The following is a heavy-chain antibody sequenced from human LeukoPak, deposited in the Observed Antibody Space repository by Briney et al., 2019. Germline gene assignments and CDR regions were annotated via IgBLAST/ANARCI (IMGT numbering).Heavy chain of an antibody. J-gene: IGHJ6*02. CDR3: ARDFPYYDILTGYYLETYYYGMDV. V-gene: IGHV3-74*01. CDR1: GFTFSSYW. CDR2: INCDGGST. D-gene: IGHD3-9*01. Sequence: GGSLRLSCAASGFTFSSYWMHWVRQAPGNGLVWVSRINCDGGSTSYADSVKGRFTISRDNAKNTLYLQMNSLRAEDTAVYYCARDFPYYDILTGYYLETYYYGMDVWGQGTTVTVSS.